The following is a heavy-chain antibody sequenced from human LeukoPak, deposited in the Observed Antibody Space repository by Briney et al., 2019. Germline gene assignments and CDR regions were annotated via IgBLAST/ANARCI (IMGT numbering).Heavy chain of an antibody. CDR3: ARSWDARLNFDY. D-gene: IGHD1-26*01. CDR1: GFTISRNY. Sequence: GGSPRLSCAASGFTISRNYMNWVRQAPGKGLEWVAVIYSGGTTYYADSVKGRFTISRDNSKNTLYLQMDSLRVEDTAVYYCARSWDARLNFDYWGQGTLVTVSS. CDR2: IYSGGTT. V-gene: IGHV3-66*02. J-gene: IGHJ4*02.